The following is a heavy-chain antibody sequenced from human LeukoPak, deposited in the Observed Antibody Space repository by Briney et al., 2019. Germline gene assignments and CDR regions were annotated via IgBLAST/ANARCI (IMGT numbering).Heavy chain of an antibody. J-gene: IGHJ3*02. CDR2: VYTSGGT. CDR3: TSGRNKYDILTGYAPDAFDI. Sequence: PSETLSLTCTVSGGSISSGSYYWSWLRQPAGKGLEWIGRVYTSGGTNYNPSLKSRVTISVDTSKNQFSLKLSSVTAADTAVYYCTSGRNKYDILTGYAPDAFDIWGQGTMVTVSS. D-gene: IGHD3-9*01. CDR1: GGSISSGSYY. V-gene: IGHV4-61*02.